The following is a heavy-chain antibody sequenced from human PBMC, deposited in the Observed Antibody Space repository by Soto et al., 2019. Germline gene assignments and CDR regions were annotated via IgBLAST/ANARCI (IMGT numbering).Heavy chain of an antibody. CDR2: INPNSGGT. J-gene: IGHJ3*02. CDR3: ARDPPNHGDYVSYYAFDI. D-gene: IGHD4-17*01. V-gene: IGHV1-2*02. CDR1: GYTFTDYY. Sequence: ASVKVSCKASGYTFTDYYMHWVRQAPGQGLEWMGWINPNSGGTNYAQKFQGRVTMTRDTSISTAYMDLSRLRSDDTAVYYCARDPPNHGDYVSYYAFDIWGQGTMVTVSS.